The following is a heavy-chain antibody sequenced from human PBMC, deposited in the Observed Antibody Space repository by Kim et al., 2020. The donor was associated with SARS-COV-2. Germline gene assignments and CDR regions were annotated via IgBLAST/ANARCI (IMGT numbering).Heavy chain of an antibody. V-gene: IGHV3-7*03. Sequence: YVDSVKGRFTISRDNAKNSLYLQMNSLRAEDTAVYYCARDPMFILTHFGYWGQGTLVTVSS. CDR3: ARDPMFILTHFGY. J-gene: IGHJ4*02. D-gene: IGHD3-9*01.